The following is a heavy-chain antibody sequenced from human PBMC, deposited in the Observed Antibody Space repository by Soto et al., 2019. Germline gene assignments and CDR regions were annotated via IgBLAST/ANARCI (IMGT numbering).Heavy chain of an antibody. CDR3: ARQKLLPFYYALDV. V-gene: IGHV4-59*01. D-gene: IGHD1-26*01. CDR2: IYYRGST. Sequence: SETRSLTCNVSGGSISGYYWSWIGQSPGKGLEYIGYIYYRGSTNYNSSLKSRVTMSVDTSRNQFSLKMNSVTAADTAVYYCARQKLLPFYYALDVWGQGTTVTVSS. CDR1: GGSISGYY. J-gene: IGHJ6*02.